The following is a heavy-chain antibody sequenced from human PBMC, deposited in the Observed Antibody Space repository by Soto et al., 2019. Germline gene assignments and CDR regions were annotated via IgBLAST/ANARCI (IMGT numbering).Heavy chain of an antibody. Sequence: ASVKVCCKASGYTFTSYAISWVRQAPGQGLEWMGWISAYNGNTNYAQKLQGRVTMTTDTSTSTAYMELRSLRSDDTAVYYCARDGRIIAAAGTIDYWGQGTLVTVSS. J-gene: IGHJ4*02. CDR2: ISAYNGNT. D-gene: IGHD6-13*01. CDR1: GYTFTSYA. V-gene: IGHV1-18*01. CDR3: ARDGRIIAAAGTIDY.